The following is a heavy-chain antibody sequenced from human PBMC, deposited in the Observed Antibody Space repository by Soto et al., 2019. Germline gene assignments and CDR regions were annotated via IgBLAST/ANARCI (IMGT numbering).Heavy chain of an antibody. Sequence: GESLKISCKGSGYSFTSYWICWVRQMPVKGLEWMGIIYPGDSDTRYSPSFQGQVTISADKSISTAYLQWSSLKASDTAMYYCASLGGDYNSYYYGMDVWGQGTTVTVCS. V-gene: IGHV5-51*01. J-gene: IGHJ6*02. CDR2: IYPGDSDT. D-gene: IGHD4-17*01. CDR3: ASLGGDYNSYYYGMDV. CDR1: GYSFTSYW.